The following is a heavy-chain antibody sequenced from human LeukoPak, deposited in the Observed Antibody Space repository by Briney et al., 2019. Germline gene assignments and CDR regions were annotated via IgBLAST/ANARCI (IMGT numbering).Heavy chain of an antibody. CDR2: IGPSSGGT. CDR1: GYTFTSYY. CDR3: AREYSSSWRDLFDY. D-gene: IGHD6-13*01. Sequence: ASVKVSCKASGYTFTSYYIHWVRQAPGQGLEWMGIIGPSSGGTTYAQRFQGRVSMTRDTSTSTVYMELSSLRSEDTAVYYCAREYSSSWRDLFDYWGQGTLVTVSS. V-gene: IGHV1-46*01. J-gene: IGHJ4*02.